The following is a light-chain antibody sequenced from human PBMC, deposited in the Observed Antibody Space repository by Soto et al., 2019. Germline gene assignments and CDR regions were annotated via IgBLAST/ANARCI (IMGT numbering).Light chain of an antibody. CDR1: QGISSA. CDR3: QQFNSYLLSFT. V-gene: IGKV1-13*02. CDR2: DAS. J-gene: IGKJ3*01. Sequence: AIQLTQSPSSLSASVGDRVTITCRASQGISSALAWYQQKPGKAPKLLIYDASSLESGVPSRFSGSGSGTDFTLTISSLQPEDFATYYCQQFNSYLLSFTFGPGTKVDIK.